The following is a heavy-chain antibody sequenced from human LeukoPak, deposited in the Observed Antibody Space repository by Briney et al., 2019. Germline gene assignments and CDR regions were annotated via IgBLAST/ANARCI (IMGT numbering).Heavy chain of an antibody. Sequence: GGSLRLSCATSGFTFSSYGLHWVRQAPGKGLEWVSAISGSGGSTYYADSVKGRFTISRDNSKNTLYLQMNSLRAEDTAVYYCAKDLQRDIVVVPAAMLNWGQGTLVTVSS. CDR1: GFTFSSYG. V-gene: IGHV3-23*01. J-gene: IGHJ4*02. CDR2: ISGSGGST. CDR3: AKDLQRDIVVVPAAMLN. D-gene: IGHD2-2*01.